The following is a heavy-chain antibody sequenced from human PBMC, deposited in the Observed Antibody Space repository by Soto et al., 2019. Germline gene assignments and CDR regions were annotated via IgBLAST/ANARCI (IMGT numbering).Heavy chain of an antibody. J-gene: IGHJ3*02. CDR2: ISAYNGNT. CDR1: GYTCTSLG. V-gene: IGHV1-18*01. CDR3: ARDPLTRYCSGPSCYLGYAFDI. Sequence: QFQLVQSGAEVKKPGASVKVSCKASGYTCTSLGISWVRQAPRQGLEWMGWISAYNGNTNYAQKFQGRVTITTDTSTRTAFMELRSLRSDDTAVYYCARDPLTRYCSGPSCYLGYAFDIWGQGTMVTVS. D-gene: IGHD2-2*01.